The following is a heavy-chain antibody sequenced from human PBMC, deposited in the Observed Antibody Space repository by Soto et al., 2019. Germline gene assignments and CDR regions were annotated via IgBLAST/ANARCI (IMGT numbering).Heavy chain of an antibody. Sequence: HPGGSLRLSCAASGFTFSSYGMHWVRQAPGKGLEWVAVISYDGSNKYYADSVKGRFTISRDNSKNTLYLQMNSLRAEDTAVYYCAKDRCPYDSSGCPFDYWGQGTLVTVSS. CDR1: GFTFSSYG. D-gene: IGHD3-22*01. V-gene: IGHV3-30*18. J-gene: IGHJ4*02. CDR3: AKDRCPYDSSGCPFDY. CDR2: ISYDGSNK.